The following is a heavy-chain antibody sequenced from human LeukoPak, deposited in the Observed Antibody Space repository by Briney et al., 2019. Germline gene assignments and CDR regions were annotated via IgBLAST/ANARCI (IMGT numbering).Heavy chain of an antibody. CDR3: ATDGRSSGWYGFDY. CDR2: IKLDGSEK. J-gene: IGHJ4*02. Sequence: SGGSLRLSCAAPGFTFGNYWMNWVGQAPGKGLEWVANIKLDGSEKYYVDSVKGRFTISRDNSKNTLYLQMNSLRAEDTAVYYCATDGRSSGWYGFDYWGQGILVTVSS. D-gene: IGHD6-19*01. V-gene: IGHV3-7*02. CDR1: GFTFGNYW.